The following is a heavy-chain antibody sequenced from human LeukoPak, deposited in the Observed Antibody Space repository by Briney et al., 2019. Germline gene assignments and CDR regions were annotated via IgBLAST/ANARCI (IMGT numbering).Heavy chain of an antibody. V-gene: IGHV3-21*01. CDR2: ISSSSSYI. J-gene: IGHJ4*02. D-gene: IGHD5-12*01. Sequence: GGSLRLSCAASGFIFISYSMNWVRQAPGKGLDWVASISSSSSYIYYADSVKGRFTISRDNAKNSLYLQMSSLRAEDTAVYYCARVRGGYESFDYWGQGTLVTVSS. CDR1: GFIFISYS. CDR3: ARVRGGYESFDY.